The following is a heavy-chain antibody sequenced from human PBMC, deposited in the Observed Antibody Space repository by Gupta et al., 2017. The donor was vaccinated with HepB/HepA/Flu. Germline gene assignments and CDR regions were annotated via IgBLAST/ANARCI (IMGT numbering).Heavy chain of an antibody. D-gene: IGHD1-26*01. Sequence: QVQLVQSGAEVKKPGSSVKVSCKAPGDTFITYAINWVRQAPGQGLEWLGGIIPFSDTRMYAQKLQDKVSITADKSTNTAYMELSSLKSADTAVYFCARHRALGSSDADSWGQGTLVTVSS. V-gene: IGHV1-69*06. CDR3: ARHRALGSSDADS. J-gene: IGHJ4*02. CDR1: GDTFITYA. CDR2: IIPFSDTR.